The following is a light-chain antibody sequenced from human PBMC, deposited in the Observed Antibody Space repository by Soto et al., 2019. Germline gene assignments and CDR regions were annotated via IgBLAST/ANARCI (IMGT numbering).Light chain of an antibody. CDR1: RGISNY. CDR3: QNYNSAPQT. Sequence: DIQMTQSPSSLSASIGDRVTITCQASRGISNYLAWYQQKPGKVPKLLIFAASTLHSGVSSRFSGSGSRTDFTLTISSLQPEDVATYYCQNYNSAPQTFGQGTKVDIK. V-gene: IGKV1-27*01. J-gene: IGKJ1*01. CDR2: AAS.